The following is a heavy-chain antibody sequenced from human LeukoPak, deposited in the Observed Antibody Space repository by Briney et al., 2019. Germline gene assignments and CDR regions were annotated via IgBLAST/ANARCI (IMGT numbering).Heavy chain of an antibody. CDR2: IRIKTDGAAP. J-gene: IGHJ4*02. V-gene: IGHV3-15*01. D-gene: IGHD2-2*01. Sequence: GGSLRLSCVGSVFTFTNSWMSWVRQAPGKGLDWVGHIRIKTDGAAPDYAAPVEGRLTISRDDSTDTLYLQMNSLKIEDTAVYYCTTIPPGYWRSSSCGSRDYWGQGTLVAVSS. CDR1: VFTFTNSW. CDR3: TTIPPGYWRSSSCGSRDY.